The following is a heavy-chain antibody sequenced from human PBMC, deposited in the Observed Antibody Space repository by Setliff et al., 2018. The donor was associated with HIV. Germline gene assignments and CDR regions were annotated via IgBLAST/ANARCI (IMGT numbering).Heavy chain of an antibody. Sequence: HPGGSLRLSCAASGFIFSAYNMHWARQAPGKGLEWVTFISSDGNYKIYADSVKGRFTVSRDNSKNTVYLQVNSLRPEDTAVYYCARDERWSLDYWGQGTLVTVSS. CDR1: GFIFSAYN. J-gene: IGHJ4*02. V-gene: IGHV3-30*02. CDR3: ARDERWSLDY. CDR2: ISSDGNYK. D-gene: IGHD2-8*01.